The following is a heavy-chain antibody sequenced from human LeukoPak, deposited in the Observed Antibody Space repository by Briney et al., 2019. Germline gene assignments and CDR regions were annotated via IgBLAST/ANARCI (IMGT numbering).Heavy chain of an antibody. CDR3: ARVSPHDLWSGGPQVFDY. V-gene: IGHV1-2*02. J-gene: IGHJ4*02. D-gene: IGHD3-3*01. CDR1: GCAFTAYY. CDR2: INPDSDGT. Sequence: ASVKVSCKASGCAFTAYYVHWVRQAPGQGPEWMGWINPDSDGTNFAQKFQGRVIMTTDTSISTAYMELTSLTSDDTAVYYCARVSPHDLWSGGPQVFDYWGQGTLVTVSS.